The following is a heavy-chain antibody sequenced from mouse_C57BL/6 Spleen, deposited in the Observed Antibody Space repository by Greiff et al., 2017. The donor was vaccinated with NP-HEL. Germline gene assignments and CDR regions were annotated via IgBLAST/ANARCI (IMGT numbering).Heavy chain of an antibody. J-gene: IGHJ4*01. Sequence: QVQLQQSGAELVRPGTSVKVSCKASGYAFTNYLIEWVKQRPGQGLEWIGVINPGSGGTNYNEKFKGKATLTADKASSTAYMQLSSLTSEDSAVYFCARSGYGNVYAMDYWGQGTSVTVSS. D-gene: IGHD2-1*01. CDR3: ARSGYGNVYAMDY. CDR2: INPGSGGT. CDR1: GYAFTNYL. V-gene: IGHV1-54*01.